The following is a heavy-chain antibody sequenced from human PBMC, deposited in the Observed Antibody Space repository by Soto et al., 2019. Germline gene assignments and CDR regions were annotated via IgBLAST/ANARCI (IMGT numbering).Heavy chain of an antibody. V-gene: IGHV1-46*01. D-gene: IGHD4-17*01. J-gene: IGHJ6*02. CDR1: GYTFSGHY. Sequence: ASVKVSFKASGYTFSGHYIHWVRQAPGQGLEWMGIINPSGGSTSYAQKFQGRVTMTRDTSTSTVYMELSSLRSEDTAVYYCARFPCETTVVTSPIGHYGMDVWGQGTTVTVSS. CDR3: ARFPCETTVVTSPIGHYGMDV. CDR2: INPSGGST.